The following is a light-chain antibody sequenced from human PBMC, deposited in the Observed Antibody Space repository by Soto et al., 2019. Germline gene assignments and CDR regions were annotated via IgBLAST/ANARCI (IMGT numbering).Light chain of an antibody. J-gene: IGKJ5*01. Sequence: AIQLTKSPSSLSASIGDRVTITCRASQGISSALAWYQQKPGKAPSLLIYGASTLESGGPSTFSGSGSGTDFTLTISSLQPEDFAPNYCQHFNGYPRTLGQGTRLEIK. CDR2: GAS. V-gene: IGKV1-13*02. CDR1: QGISSA. CDR3: QHFNGYPRT.